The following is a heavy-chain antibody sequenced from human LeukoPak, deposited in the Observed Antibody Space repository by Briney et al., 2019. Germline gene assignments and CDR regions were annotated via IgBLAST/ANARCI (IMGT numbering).Heavy chain of an antibody. CDR1: GDSISSNY. CDR3: ARDRYYRDGSGYSGGRWFDP. Sequence: PSETLSLTCSVSGDSISSNYWSWIRQPPGRGLEWIGYIYYSGSTNYNPSLKSRVTMSVDTSKNQFSLELSSMTAADTAVYYCARDRYYRDGSGYSGGRWFDPWGQGTLVTVSS. J-gene: IGHJ5*02. V-gene: IGHV4-59*01. CDR2: IYYSGST. D-gene: IGHD3-22*01.